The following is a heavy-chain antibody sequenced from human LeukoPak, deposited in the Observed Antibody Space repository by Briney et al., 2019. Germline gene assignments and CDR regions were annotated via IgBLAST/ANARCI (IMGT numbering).Heavy chain of an antibody. D-gene: IGHD2-15*01. CDR2: IKQDGSEK. Sequence: GGSLRLSCAASGFTFSLYWMNWVRRAPGKGLEWVANIKQDGSEKNYVDSVKGRFTISRDNAKNSLYLQMNSLRAEDTAVYYCARDAGGGSLDAFDIWGQGTMVTVSS. V-gene: IGHV3-7*01. CDR3: ARDAGGGSLDAFDI. CDR1: GFTFSLYW. J-gene: IGHJ3*02.